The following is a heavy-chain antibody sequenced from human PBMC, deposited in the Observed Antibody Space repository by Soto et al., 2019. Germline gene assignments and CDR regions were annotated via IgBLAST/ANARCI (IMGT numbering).Heavy chain of an antibody. Sequence: QVQLVQSGAEVKKPGASVKVSCKASGYTFTSYAMHWVRQAPGQRLEWMGWINAGNGNTKYSQKFQGRVTLTRDTSASTAYMELSSLRSEDTAVYYCASVPLSGYDILTGYFDYWGQGTLVTVSS. D-gene: IGHD3-9*01. CDR3: ASVPLSGYDILTGYFDY. V-gene: IGHV1-3*01. CDR2: INAGNGNT. CDR1: GYTFTSYA. J-gene: IGHJ4*02.